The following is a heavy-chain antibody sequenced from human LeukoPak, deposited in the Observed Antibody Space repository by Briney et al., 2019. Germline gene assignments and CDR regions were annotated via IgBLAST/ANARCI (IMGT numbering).Heavy chain of an antibody. J-gene: IGHJ4*02. V-gene: IGHV4-61*02. CDR2: FYTSGST. CDR3: ATMSLAAPTI. CDR1: GGSISSGSYF. Sequence: PSQTLSLTCTVSGGSISSGSYFWSWIRQPAGKGLEWIGRFYTSGSTNYNPSLKSRVTISVDTSKNQFSLKLSSVTAADTAVYYCATMSLAAPTIWGQGTLVTVSS. D-gene: IGHD6-6*01.